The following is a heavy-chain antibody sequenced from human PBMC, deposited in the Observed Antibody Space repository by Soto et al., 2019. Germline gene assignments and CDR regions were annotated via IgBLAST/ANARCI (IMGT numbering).Heavy chain of an antibody. CDR2: ISSSGSTI. Sequence: GGSLRLSCAASGFTFSSYAMSWVRQAPGKGLEWVSYISSSGSTIYYADSVKGRFTISRDNAKNSLYLQMNSLRAEDMAVYYCARDYCSSTSCNWFDPWGQGTLVTVSS. CDR1: GFTFSSYA. CDR3: ARDYCSSTSCNWFDP. V-gene: IGHV3-48*04. D-gene: IGHD2-2*01. J-gene: IGHJ5*02.